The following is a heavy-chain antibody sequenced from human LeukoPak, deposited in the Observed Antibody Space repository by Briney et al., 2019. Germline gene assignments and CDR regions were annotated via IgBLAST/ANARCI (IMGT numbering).Heavy chain of an antibody. CDR2: ISGSGGST. Sequence: PGGSLRLSCAASGFTFSSSAMSWVRQTPGKGLEWVSAISGSGGSTCYTDSVKGRFTISRDNSKNTLFLQMNSLRAEDTAVFYCAKGTSMVRGMHFDFWGQGSLVTVSS. D-gene: IGHD3-10*01. CDR3: AKGTSMVRGMHFDF. J-gene: IGHJ4*02. V-gene: IGHV3-23*01. CDR1: GFTFSSSA.